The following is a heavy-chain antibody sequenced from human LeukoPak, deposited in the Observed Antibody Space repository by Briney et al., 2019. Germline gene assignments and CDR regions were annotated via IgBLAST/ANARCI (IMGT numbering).Heavy chain of an antibody. Sequence: PSETLPLTCTVSGGSISSSSYYWGWIRQPPGKGLEWIGSIYYSGSTYYNPSLKSRVTISVDTSKNQFSLKLSSVTAADTAVCYCARRFGYAEQFDYWGQGTLVTVSS. V-gene: IGHV4-39*01. D-gene: IGHD5-12*01. CDR3: ARRFGYAEQFDY. J-gene: IGHJ4*02. CDR1: GGSISSSSYY. CDR2: IYYSGST.